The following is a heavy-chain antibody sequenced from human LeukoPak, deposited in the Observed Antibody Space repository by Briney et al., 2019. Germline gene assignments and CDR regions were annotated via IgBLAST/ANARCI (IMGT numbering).Heavy chain of an antibody. J-gene: IGHJ4*02. CDR1: GFTFSSYA. D-gene: IGHD6-19*01. CDR2: ISGSGGST. Sequence: PGGSLRLSCAASGFTFSSYAMSWVRQAPGKGLEWVSAISGSGGSTYYADSVKGRFTISRDNSKNTLYLQMNSLRAEDTAVYYCAKEYSSGWYELYYFDYWGQGTLVTVSS. CDR3: AKEYSSGWYELYYFDY. V-gene: IGHV3-23*01.